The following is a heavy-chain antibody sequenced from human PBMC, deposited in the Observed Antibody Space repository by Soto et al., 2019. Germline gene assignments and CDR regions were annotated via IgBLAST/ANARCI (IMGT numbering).Heavy chain of an antibody. CDR2: ITSDSLYT. CDR1: GFTLSSYT. Sequence: EVQLVESGGDLVKPGVSLRLSCEASGFTLSSYTMNWVRQAPGKGLEWVSCITSDSLYTYQADSVKGRFTISRDNAKNSLFLQMNGLTAEDTAVYFCARDPSYRSYHYYYMDVWGKGTTVTVSS. D-gene: IGHD3-10*01. V-gene: IGHV3-21*01. J-gene: IGHJ6*03. CDR3: ARDPSYRSYHYYYMDV.